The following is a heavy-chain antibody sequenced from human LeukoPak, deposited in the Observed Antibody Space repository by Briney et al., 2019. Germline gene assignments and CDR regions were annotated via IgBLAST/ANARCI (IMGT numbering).Heavy chain of an antibody. J-gene: IGHJ3*02. D-gene: IGHD3-10*01. Sequence: SETLSLTCTVSGGSISNYYWSWIRQPPGKGLEWIGYIHYSGSTNYNPSLKSRVTISVDTSMNQFSLKLSSVTAADTAVYYCARDRRGLWFGESPDAFDIWGRGTMVTVSS. V-gene: IGHV4-59*01. CDR2: IHYSGST. CDR3: ARDRRGLWFGESPDAFDI. CDR1: GGSISNYY.